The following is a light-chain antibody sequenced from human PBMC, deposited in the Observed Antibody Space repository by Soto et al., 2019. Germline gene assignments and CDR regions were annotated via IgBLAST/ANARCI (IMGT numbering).Light chain of an antibody. CDR3: FSYAGSPRYV. CDR2: DVT. V-gene: IGLV2-11*01. CDR1: NSDVGAYNY. Sequence: QSALTQPRSVSGSPGQSVTISCTGTNSDVGAYNYVSWYQQHPGKAPKVMIYDVTERPSGVPDRFSGSKSGNTASLTISGLQAEDEADYYCFSYAGSPRYVLGTGTKLTVL. J-gene: IGLJ1*01.